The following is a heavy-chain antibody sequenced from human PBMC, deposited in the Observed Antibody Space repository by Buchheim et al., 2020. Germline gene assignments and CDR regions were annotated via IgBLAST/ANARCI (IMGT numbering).Heavy chain of an antibody. Sequence: QVQLVESGGGLVKPGGSLRLSCAASGFTFSDYYMSWIRQAPGKGLEWVSYISSSSSYTNYADSVQGRFTISRDNDKHSLYLQMNSLRAEDTAVYYCARDCSSTSCPTGSGYYYYGMDVWGQGTT. CDR2: ISSSSSYT. D-gene: IGHD2-2*01. CDR3: ARDCSSTSCPTGSGYYYYGMDV. J-gene: IGHJ6*02. V-gene: IGHV3-11*06. CDR1: GFTFSDYY.